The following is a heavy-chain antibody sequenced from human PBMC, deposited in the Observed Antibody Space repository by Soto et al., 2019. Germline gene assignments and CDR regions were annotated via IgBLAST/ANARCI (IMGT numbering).Heavy chain of an antibody. CDR1: GFSFSNAW. CDR3: TTVYYYDSSGFFSDFDY. V-gene: IGHV3-15*01. Sequence: EVQLVESGGGLVKPGGSLRLSCAASGFSFSNAWMSWVRQAPGKGLEWVGRIKSKTAGGTTDYAAPVKGRFTISRYDSKDTLYLQMNSLKTEDTAVYYCTTVYYYDSSGFFSDFDYWGQGTLVTVSS. D-gene: IGHD3-22*01. CDR2: IKSKTAGGTT. J-gene: IGHJ4*02.